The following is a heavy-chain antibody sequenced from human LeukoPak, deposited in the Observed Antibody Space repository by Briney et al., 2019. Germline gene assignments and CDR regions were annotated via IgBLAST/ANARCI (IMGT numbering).Heavy chain of an antibody. D-gene: IGHD5-24*01. Sequence: SETLSLTCTVSGGSISSHYWSWIRQPPGKGLEWIGYIYYSGSTNYNPSLKSRVTISVDTSKNQFSLKLSSVTAADTAVYYCAGEATANYYYYYMDVWGKGTTVTVSS. J-gene: IGHJ6*03. V-gene: IGHV4-59*11. CDR2: IYYSGST. CDR1: GGSISSHY. CDR3: AGEATANYYYYYMDV.